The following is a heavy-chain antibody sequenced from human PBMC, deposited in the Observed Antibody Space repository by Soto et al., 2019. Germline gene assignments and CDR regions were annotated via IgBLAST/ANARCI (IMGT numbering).Heavy chain of an antibody. CDR3: AREWIAARAFDY. D-gene: IGHD6-6*01. CDR2: INPSGGST. V-gene: IGHV1-46*01. J-gene: IGHJ4*02. CDR1: GYTFTSYY. Sequence: GASVKVSCKASGYTFTSYYMHWLRQAPGQGLEWMGIINPSGGSTSYAQKFQGRVTMTRDTSTSTVYMELSSLRSEDTAVYYCAREWIAARAFDYWGQGTLVTVSS.